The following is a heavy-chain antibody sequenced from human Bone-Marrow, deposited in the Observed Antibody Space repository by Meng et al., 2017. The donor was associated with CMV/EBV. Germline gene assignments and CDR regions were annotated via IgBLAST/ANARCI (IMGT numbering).Heavy chain of an antibody. D-gene: IGHD3-3*01. CDR1: GFTFSSYS. Sequence: GESLKISCAASGFTFSSYSMNWVRQAPGKGLEWVSSISSSSSYIYYADSVKGRFTISRDNAKNSLYLQMNSLRAEDTAVYYCARERFFGVVTYIDYWGQGTTVTVSS. CDR2: ISSSSSYI. V-gene: IGHV3-21*01. J-gene: IGHJ4*02. CDR3: ARERFFGVVTYIDY.